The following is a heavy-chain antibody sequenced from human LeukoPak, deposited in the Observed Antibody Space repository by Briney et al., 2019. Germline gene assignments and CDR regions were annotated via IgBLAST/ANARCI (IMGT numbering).Heavy chain of an antibody. V-gene: IGHV4-39*01. CDR2: IHYTGRA. CDR3: ARHFDNGDYRKTFDI. CDR1: GGSISSTTYY. J-gene: IGHJ3*02. Sequence: SETLSLTCSVFGGSISSTTYYWVWIRQPPGKGLECIASIHYTGRAYYNPSLKSRATISADTSKNHFSLKLSSATAADTAVYYCARHFDNGDYRKTFDIWGQGTMVTVSS. D-gene: IGHD4-17*01.